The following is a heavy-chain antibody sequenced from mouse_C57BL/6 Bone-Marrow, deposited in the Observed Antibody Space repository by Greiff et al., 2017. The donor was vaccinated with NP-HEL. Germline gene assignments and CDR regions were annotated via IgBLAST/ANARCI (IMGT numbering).Heavy chain of an antibody. CDR1: GYTFTSYG. CDR3: AWAYYSNYVGIWYAMDY. V-gene: IGHV1-81*01. D-gene: IGHD2-5*01. J-gene: IGHJ4*01. Sequence: QVQLQQSGAELARPGASVKLSCKASGYTFTSYGISWVKQRPGQGLEWIGEIYPRSGNTYYNEKFKGKATLTADKSSSTAYMELRSLTSEDSAVYFGAWAYYSNYVGIWYAMDYGGQGTSVTVSS. CDR2: IYPRSGNT.